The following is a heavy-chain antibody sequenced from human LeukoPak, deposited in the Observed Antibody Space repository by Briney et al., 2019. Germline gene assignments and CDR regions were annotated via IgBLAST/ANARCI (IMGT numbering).Heavy chain of an antibody. Sequence: GGSLRLSCEGSGFILSIYGIHWVRQAPGKGLERVAVIWNDGSKQYYADSVMGRFTISRDNSRSTVYLQMNSLRVDDTAVYYCARALYSGGWYGMDVWGQGTTVTVSS. J-gene: IGHJ6*02. CDR3: ARALYSGGWYGMDV. D-gene: IGHD6-19*01. V-gene: IGHV3-33*01. CDR1: GFILSIYG. CDR2: IWNDGSKQ.